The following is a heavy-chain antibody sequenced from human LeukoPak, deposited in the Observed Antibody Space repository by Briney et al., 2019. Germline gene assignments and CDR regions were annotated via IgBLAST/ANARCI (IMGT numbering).Heavy chain of an antibody. CDR1: GGSISSYY. CDR2: IYYSGST. Sequence: PSETLSLTCTVSGGSISSYYWSWIRQPPGKGLEWIGYIYYSGSTNYNPSLKSRVTISVDTSKNQFSLKLSSVTAADTAVYYCARQIAAGKNLHFDYWGQGTLVTVSS. J-gene: IGHJ4*02. D-gene: IGHD6-13*01. V-gene: IGHV4-59*08. CDR3: ARQIAAGKNLHFDY.